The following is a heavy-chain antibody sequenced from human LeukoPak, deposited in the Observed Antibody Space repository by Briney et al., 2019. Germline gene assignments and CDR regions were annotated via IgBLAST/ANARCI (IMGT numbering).Heavy chain of an antibody. J-gene: IGHJ6*03. CDR3: AGLDVSITIFGVVKNYYYYYMDV. V-gene: IGHV3-7*01. Sequence: PGGPLRLSCVASGITFSSSWMSWVRQAPGKGLEWVANIKPDGSVKYYADSVKGRFTISRDNAENSLYLQMNSLRTEDTAVYYCAGLDVSITIFGVVKNYYYYYMDVWGKGTTVTVSS. D-gene: IGHD3-3*01. CDR2: IKPDGSVK. CDR1: GITFSSSW.